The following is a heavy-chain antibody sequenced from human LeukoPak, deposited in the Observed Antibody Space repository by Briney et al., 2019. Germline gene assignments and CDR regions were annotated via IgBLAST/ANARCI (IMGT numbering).Heavy chain of an antibody. CDR2: ISYDGSNK. J-gene: IGHJ4*02. CDR3: AKGYSSSWYFEYDSDY. D-gene: IGHD6-13*01. CDR1: GFTFSSYG. V-gene: IGHV3-30*18. Sequence: GRSLRLSCAASGFTFSSYGMHWVRQAPGKGLEWVAVISYDGSNKYYADSVKGRFTISRDNSKTTLYLQMNSLRAEDTAVYYCAKGYSSSWYFEYDSDYWGQGTLVTVSS.